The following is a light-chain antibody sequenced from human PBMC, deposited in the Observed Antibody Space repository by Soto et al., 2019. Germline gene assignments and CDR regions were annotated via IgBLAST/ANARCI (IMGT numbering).Light chain of an antibody. CDR1: SSNIGAGYD. CDR3: QSYESSLGGWV. Sequence: QSVLTQPPSVSGAPGQRVTISCTGSSSNIGAGYDVHWYQQLPGTAPKLLIYGNSNRPSGVPDRFSGSKSGTSASLAITGLQAEDEADYYSQSYESSLGGWVFGGGTKLPVL. CDR2: GNS. J-gene: IGLJ3*02. V-gene: IGLV1-40*01.